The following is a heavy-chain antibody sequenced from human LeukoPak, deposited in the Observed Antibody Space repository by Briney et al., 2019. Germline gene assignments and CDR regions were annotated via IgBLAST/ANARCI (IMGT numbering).Heavy chain of an antibody. CDR3: ARVELGIQLGDAFDI. D-gene: IGHD5-18*01. V-gene: IGHV1-8*03. Sequence: ASVKVSCKASGYTFTSYDINWVRQATGQGLEWMGWMNPNSGNTGYAQKFQGRVTITRNTSISTAYMELNSLRAEDTAVYYCARVELGIQLGDAFDIWGQGTMVTVSS. J-gene: IGHJ3*02. CDR1: GYTFTSYD. CDR2: MNPNSGNT.